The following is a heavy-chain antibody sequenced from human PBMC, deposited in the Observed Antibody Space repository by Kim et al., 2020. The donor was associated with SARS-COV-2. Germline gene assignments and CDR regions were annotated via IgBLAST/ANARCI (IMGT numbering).Heavy chain of an antibody. J-gene: IGHJ6*02. CDR2: IYTSGST. CDR1: GGSISSGSYY. Sequence: SETLSLTCTVSGGSISSGSYYWSWIRQPAGKGLEWIGRIYTSGSTNYNPSLKSRVTISVDTSKNQFSLKLSSVTAADTAVYYCARDLYSGSYSYYYYGMDVWGQGTTVTVSS. D-gene: IGHD1-26*01. CDR3: ARDLYSGSYSYYYYGMDV. V-gene: IGHV4-61*02.